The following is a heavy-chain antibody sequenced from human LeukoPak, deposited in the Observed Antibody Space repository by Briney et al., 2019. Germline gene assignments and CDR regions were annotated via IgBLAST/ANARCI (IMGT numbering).Heavy chain of an antibody. CDR2: INHSGST. Sequence: PSETLSLTCAVYGGYFSGYYWSWIRQPPGKGLEWIGEINHSGSTNYNPSLKSRVTISVDTSKNQFSLKLSSVTAADTAVYYCKWELPNIIDYWGQGTLVTVSS. D-gene: IGHD1-26*01. CDR3: KWELPNIIDY. V-gene: IGHV4-34*01. CDR1: GGYFSGYY. J-gene: IGHJ4*02.